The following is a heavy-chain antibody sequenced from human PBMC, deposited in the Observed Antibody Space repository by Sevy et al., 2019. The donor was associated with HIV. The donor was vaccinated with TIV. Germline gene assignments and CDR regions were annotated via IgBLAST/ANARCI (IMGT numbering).Heavy chain of an antibody. Sequence: SQTLSLTCAISGDSVSNNGVAWNWIRQSPSRGLEWLGRTYYRSKWYNNYAVSMKGRISIDGDTSRNQISLQLNSVTPEDTAVYYCARSSSVWDGSNSIWFDTWGQGTLVTVSS. V-gene: IGHV6-1*01. CDR1: GDSVSNNGVA. J-gene: IGHJ5*02. CDR3: ARSSSVWDGSNSIWFDT. CDR2: TYYRSKWYN. D-gene: IGHD6-19*01.